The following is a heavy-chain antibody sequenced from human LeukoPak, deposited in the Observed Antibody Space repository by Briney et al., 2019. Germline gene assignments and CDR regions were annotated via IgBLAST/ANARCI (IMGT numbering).Heavy chain of an antibody. V-gene: IGHV1-2*02. D-gene: IGHD6-13*01. CDR1: GYTFTGYY. CDR3: ARDPRPTAAGLYYYYYMDV. CDR2: INPNSGGT. Sequence: ASVKVSCKASGYTFTGYYMHWVRQAPGQGLEWMGWINPNSGGTNYAQKFQGRVTMTRDTSISTAYMELSRLRSDDTAVYYCARDPRPTAAGLYYYYYMDVWGKGTTVTVSS. J-gene: IGHJ6*03.